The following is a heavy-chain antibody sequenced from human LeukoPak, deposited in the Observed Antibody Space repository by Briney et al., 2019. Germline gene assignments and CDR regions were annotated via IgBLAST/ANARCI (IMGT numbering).Heavy chain of an antibody. CDR2: IYYSGST. Sequence: SETLSLTCTVSGGSITSNSYYWGWIRQPPGKGLEWIGNIYYSGSTYYNPSLKSRVTISVDTSKNQFSLRLNPVTAADTAIYYCARQEDFYSSSPVDYWGQGTLVTVSS. CDR1: GGSITSNSYY. D-gene: IGHD6-6*01. J-gene: IGHJ4*02. V-gene: IGHV4-39*01. CDR3: ARQEDFYSSSPVDY.